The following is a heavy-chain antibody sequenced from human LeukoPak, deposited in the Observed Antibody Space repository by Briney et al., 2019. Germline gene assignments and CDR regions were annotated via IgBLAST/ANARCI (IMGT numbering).Heavy chain of an antibody. D-gene: IGHD3-10*01. Sequence: PSEALSLTCTVSGGSFSSYYWSWIRQPAGKGLEWIGRICTSGSTNYNPSLKSRVTMSVDTSKNQFSLKLSSVTAADTAVYYCARADVLYGSGSYVFDPWGQGTLVTVSS. V-gene: IGHV4-4*07. CDR3: ARADVLYGSGSYVFDP. CDR2: ICTSGST. CDR1: GGSFSSYY. J-gene: IGHJ5*02.